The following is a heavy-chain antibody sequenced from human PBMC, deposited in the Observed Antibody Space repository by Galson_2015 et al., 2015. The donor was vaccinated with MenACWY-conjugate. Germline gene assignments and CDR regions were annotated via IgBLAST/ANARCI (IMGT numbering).Heavy chain of an antibody. CDR1: GFTFSNYA. CDR3: ARYRLDTSATTDF. D-gene: IGHD6-19*01. CDR2: ISGRTGST. J-gene: IGHJ4*02. V-gene: IGHV3-23*01. Sequence: SLRLSCAASGFTFSNYAMGWVRQAPGKGLEWVSGISGRTGSTYYADSVKGRLTISRDNHKNTLYLQMNSLRVENTAIYYCARYRLDTSATTDFWGQGTLVTVSS.